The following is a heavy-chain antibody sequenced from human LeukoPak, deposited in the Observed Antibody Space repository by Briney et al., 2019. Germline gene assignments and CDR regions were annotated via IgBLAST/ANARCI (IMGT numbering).Heavy chain of an antibody. V-gene: IGHV1-2*02. CDR3: ASSIAARSDYYYYYMDV. CDR1: GYTFTGYY. Sequence: ASVKVSCKASGYTFTGYYMHWVRQAPGQGLEWMGWINPNSGGTNYAQKFQGRVTMTRDTSISTAYMELSRLRSDDTAVYYCASSIAARSDYYYYYMDVWGKGTTVTVSS. D-gene: IGHD6-6*01. CDR2: INPNSGGT. J-gene: IGHJ6*03.